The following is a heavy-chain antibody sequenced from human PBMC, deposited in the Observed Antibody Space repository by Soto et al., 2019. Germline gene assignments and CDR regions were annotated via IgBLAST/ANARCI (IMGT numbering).Heavy chain of an antibody. J-gene: IGHJ4*02. V-gene: IGHV3-23*01. D-gene: IGHD2-2*01. CDR2: VSGSADST. CDR3: AKGSTGDCSSTSCLYYFDF. Sequence: EVQLLESGGGLVQPGGSLRLSCAASGFTFSTYAMNWVRQAPGKRLEWVSTVSGSADSTYYADSVKGRFTIFRDNSKSTQHLQMNSLRAEDTAVYYCAKGSTGDCSSTSCLYYFDFWGRGTLVTVSS. CDR1: GFTFSTYA.